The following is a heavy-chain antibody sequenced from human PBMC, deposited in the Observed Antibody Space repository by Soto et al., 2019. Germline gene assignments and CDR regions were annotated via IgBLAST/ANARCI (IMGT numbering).Heavy chain of an antibody. Sequence: QVQLVQSGGEVKKPGASVKVSCNTTGYTFNNYGISWVRQAPGQGLEWMGWISAYNGHKNYAQKFQGRVTMTTDTSTSTDYMDLTSLRSDDTAVYYCARDRSTHDYWGQGTLVTVSS. CDR2: ISAYNGHK. D-gene: IGHD1-1*01. CDR1: GYTFNNYG. CDR3: ARDRSTHDY. V-gene: IGHV1-18*04. J-gene: IGHJ4*02.